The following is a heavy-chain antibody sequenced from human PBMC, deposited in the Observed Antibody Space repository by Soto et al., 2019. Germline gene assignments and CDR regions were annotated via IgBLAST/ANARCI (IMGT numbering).Heavy chain of an antibody. CDR2: ISWNSGSI. CDR1: GFTFDDYD. V-gene: IGHV3-9*01. D-gene: IGHD1-1*01. Sequence: GGSLRLSCAASGFTFDDYDMHWVRQAPGKGLEWVSGISWNSGSIGYADSVKGRFTISRDNAKNSLYLQMNSLRAEDTALYYCAKDSEVATTGDAFDIWGQGTMVTVSS. J-gene: IGHJ3*02. CDR3: AKDSEVATTGDAFDI.